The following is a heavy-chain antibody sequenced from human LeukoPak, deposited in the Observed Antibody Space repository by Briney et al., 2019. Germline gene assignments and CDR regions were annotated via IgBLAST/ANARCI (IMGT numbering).Heavy chain of an antibody. CDR3: ARGPGINLGGGGLWCYYIDG. Sequence: GASVKVSCKASGYTFTSYYIHWVRQAPGQGLEWMGLINPNGGSTNYAQKFQGRVTMTRDTSTSTAYMELSSLRSDDTAVYYCARGPGINLGGGGLWCYYIDGKGKGTTVT. CDR2: INPNGGST. D-gene: IGHD3-10*01. J-gene: IGHJ6*03. CDR1: GYTFTSYY. V-gene: IGHV1-46*01.